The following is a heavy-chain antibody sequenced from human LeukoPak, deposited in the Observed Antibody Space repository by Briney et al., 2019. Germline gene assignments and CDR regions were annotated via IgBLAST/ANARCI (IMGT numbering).Heavy chain of an antibody. V-gene: IGHV3-33*01. CDR1: GFTFSSYG. D-gene: IGHD6-13*01. J-gene: IGHJ3*02. CDR3: ARPYSSSWDDAFDI. Sequence: PGGSLRLSCAASGFTFSSYGMHWVRQAPGKGLEWVAVIWYDGSNKYYADSVKGRFTISRDNSKNTLYLQMNSLRAEDTAVYYCARPYSSSWDDAFDIWGQGTMVTVSS. CDR2: IWYDGSNK.